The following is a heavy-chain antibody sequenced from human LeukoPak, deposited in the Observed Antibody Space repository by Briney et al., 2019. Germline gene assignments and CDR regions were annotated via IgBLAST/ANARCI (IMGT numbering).Heavy chain of an antibody. Sequence: SETLSLTCTVSGGSISGYYWSWIRQPPGKGLEWIGFIYYSGASNYNPSLKSRVTISADTSKNQFSLKLTSVTAAGTAVYYCARDVGFFDIDYWGQGILVTVSS. D-gene: IGHD3-9*01. CDR3: ARDVGFFDIDY. CDR1: GGSISGYY. J-gene: IGHJ4*02. CDR2: IYYSGAS. V-gene: IGHV4-59*12.